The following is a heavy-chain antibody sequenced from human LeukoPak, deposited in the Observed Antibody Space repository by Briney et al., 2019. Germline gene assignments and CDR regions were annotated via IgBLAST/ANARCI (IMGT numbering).Heavy chain of an antibody. Sequence: SQTLSLTCTVSGGSISSGDYYWSWIRQPPGKGLEWIGEINHSGSTNYNPSLKSRVTISIDTSKNQFSLKLTSVTAADTAVYYCATGGDSGYRPAAFDIWGQGTMVTVSS. D-gene: IGHD5-12*01. CDR2: INHSGST. V-gene: IGHV4-30-4*08. CDR1: GGSISSGDYY. J-gene: IGHJ3*02. CDR3: ATGGDSGYRPAAFDI.